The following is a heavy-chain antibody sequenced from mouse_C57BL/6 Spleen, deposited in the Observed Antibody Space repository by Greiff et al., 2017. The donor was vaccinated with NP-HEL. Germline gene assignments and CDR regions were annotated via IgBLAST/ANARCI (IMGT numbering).Heavy chain of an antibody. CDR2: ISYDGSN. V-gene: IGHV3-6*01. Sequence: EVQRVESGPGLVKPSQSLSLTCSVTGYSITSGYYWNWIRQFPGNKLEWMGYISYDGSNNYNPSLKNRISITRDTSKNQFFLKLNSVTTEDTATYYCASRGGLGAWFAYWGQGTLVTVSA. CDR3: ASRGGLGAWFAY. J-gene: IGHJ3*01. CDR1: GYSITSGYY. D-gene: IGHD4-1*01.